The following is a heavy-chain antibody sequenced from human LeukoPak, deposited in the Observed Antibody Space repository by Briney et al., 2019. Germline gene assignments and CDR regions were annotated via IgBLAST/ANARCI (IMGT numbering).Heavy chain of an antibody. D-gene: IGHD6-13*01. CDR1: GFTFSSYA. CDR2: ISSNEGST. Sequence: PGGSLRLSCAASGFTFSSYAMHWVRQAPGKGLEYVSAISSNEGSTYYANSVKGRFTISRDNSKNTLYLQMGSLRAEDMAVYYCARARLEYSSSYNWFDPWGQGTLVTVSS. J-gene: IGHJ5*02. CDR3: ARARLEYSSSYNWFDP. V-gene: IGHV3-64*01.